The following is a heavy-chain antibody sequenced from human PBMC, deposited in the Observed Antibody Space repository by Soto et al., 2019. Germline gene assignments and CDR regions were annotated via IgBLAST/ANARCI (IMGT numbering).Heavy chain of an antibody. CDR1: GGSFRGYY. V-gene: IGHV4-34*01. D-gene: IGHD1-7*01. J-gene: IGHJ4*02. Sequence: SETLSLTCAVYGGSFRGYYWSWIRQPPGKGLEWIGEINHSGSTNYNPSLKSRVTISVDTSKNQFSLKLSSVTAADTAVYYCARGGLELRSDYWGQGTLVTV. CDR2: INHSGST. CDR3: ARGGLELRSDY.